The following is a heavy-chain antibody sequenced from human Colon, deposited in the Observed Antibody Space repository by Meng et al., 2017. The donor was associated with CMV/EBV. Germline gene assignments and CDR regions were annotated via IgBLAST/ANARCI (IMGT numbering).Heavy chain of an antibody. D-gene: IGHD1-7*01. CDR3: ARDPNYYFDY. J-gene: IGHJ4*02. Sequence: GESLKISCAASGFTFSSYAMHWVHQAPGKGLEWVAVISYDGSNKYYADSMKGRFTISRDNSKNTLYLQMNSLRAEDTAVYYCARDPNYYFDYWGQGTLVTVSS. CDR1: GFTFSSYA. V-gene: IGHV3-30*04. CDR2: ISYDGSNK.